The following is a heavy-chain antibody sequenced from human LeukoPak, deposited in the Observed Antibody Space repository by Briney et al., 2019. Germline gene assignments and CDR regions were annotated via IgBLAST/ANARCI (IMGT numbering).Heavy chain of an antibody. CDR3: ARGNLEAAAKEFDL. CDR1: GGSFSGYY. V-gene: IGHV4-34*01. D-gene: IGHD6-13*01. J-gene: IGHJ5*02. Sequence: SETLSLTCAVYGGSFSGYYWSWIRQPPGKGLEWIGEINHSGSTNYNPSLKSRVTISVDTSKNQFSLKLSSVTAADTAVYYCARGNLEAAAKEFDLWGQGTLVTVSS. CDR2: INHSGST.